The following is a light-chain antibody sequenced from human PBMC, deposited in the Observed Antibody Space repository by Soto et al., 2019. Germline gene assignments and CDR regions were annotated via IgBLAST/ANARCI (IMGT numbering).Light chain of an antibody. CDR1: QNIRNY. V-gene: IGKV1-39*01. CDR3: QQLHSTSSYT. CDR2: AAS. Sequence: DIQMTQSPSSLSASVGDRVTITCRASQNIRNYLNWYQQRPGKTPNLLVYAASNLRSGVPSRFSGSGSGTDFTLTISSLQPEDFATYYCQQLHSTSSYTFGQGTRVDIK. J-gene: IGKJ2*01.